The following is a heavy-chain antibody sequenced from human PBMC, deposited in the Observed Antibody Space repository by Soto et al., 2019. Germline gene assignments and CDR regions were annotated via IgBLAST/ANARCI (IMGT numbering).Heavy chain of an antibody. Sequence: GGSLRLSCAASGFTVSSNYMSWVRQAPGKGLEWVSVIYSGGSTYYADSVKGRFTISRDNSKNTLYLQMNSLRAEDTAVYYCAKDKAIRMTTVVIPSLDYWGQGTLVTVSS. J-gene: IGHJ4*02. CDR3: AKDKAIRMTTVVIPSLDY. CDR2: IYSGGST. CDR1: GFTVSSNY. D-gene: IGHD4-17*01. V-gene: IGHV3-53*05.